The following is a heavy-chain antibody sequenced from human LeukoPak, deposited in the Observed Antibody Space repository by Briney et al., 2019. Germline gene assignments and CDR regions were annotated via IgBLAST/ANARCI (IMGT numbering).Heavy chain of an antibody. CDR1: GFTFSNYV. Sequence: GGSLRLSCAASGFTFSNYVMAWVRQAPGKGLVWVSRINSDGSSTTSADSVKGRFTISRDNAKNTLYLQMNSLRAEDTAVYYCAKGGATVIDYWGQGTLVTVSS. J-gene: IGHJ4*02. CDR2: INSDGSST. D-gene: IGHD4-17*01. CDR3: AKGGATVIDY. V-gene: IGHV3-74*01.